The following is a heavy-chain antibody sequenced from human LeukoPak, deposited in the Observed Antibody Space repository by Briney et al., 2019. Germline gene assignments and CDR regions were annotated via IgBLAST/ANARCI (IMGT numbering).Heavy chain of an antibody. CDR2: INADGSTA. CDR1: GFTFGNSL. V-gene: IGHV3-74*01. Sequence: TGGSLRLSCAASGFTFGNSLVHWVRQAPGKGLVWVPLINADGSTATYADSVKGRFTISRDNARNTLSLQMNSLTIEDTAVYYCVVVVEPPDSDGFDVWGQGTMITVSS. CDR3: VVVVEPPDSDGFDV. J-gene: IGHJ3*01. D-gene: IGHD1-14*01.